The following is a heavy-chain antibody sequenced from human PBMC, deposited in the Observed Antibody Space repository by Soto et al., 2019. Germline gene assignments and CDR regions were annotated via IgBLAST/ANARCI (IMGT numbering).Heavy chain of an antibody. V-gene: IGHV4-39*01. CDR1: GASINSFAYY. Sequence: SETLSLTCSVSGASINSFAYYLGSIRQPPGKGLEWIGTFYYNENTYYNPSLKSRVPISIDTAKNQLSLNLRSVTAAEPAISLCARRERYYGSTGWFNXWGQVTLVTVSX. D-gene: IGHD3-10*01. J-gene: IGHJ5*02. CDR3: ARRERYYGSTGWFNX. CDR2: FYYNENT.